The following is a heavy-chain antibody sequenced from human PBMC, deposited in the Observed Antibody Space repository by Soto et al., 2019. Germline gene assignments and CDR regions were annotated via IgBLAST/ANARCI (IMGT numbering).Heavy chain of an antibody. CDR3: ARSDGLY. CDR2: IHYTGSS. J-gene: IGHJ4*02. V-gene: IGHV4-59*08. Sequence: PSETLSLTCTVSGGSVSGYYWSWIRQPPGKGLEWIAYIHYTGSSNSNPSLESRVTMSMDTSKNQFSLKLSSVTAADTAVYYCARSDGLYWGQGTLVTVSS. CDR1: GGSVSGYY.